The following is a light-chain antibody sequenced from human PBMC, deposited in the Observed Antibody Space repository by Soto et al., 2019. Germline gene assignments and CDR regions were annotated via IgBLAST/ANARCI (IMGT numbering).Light chain of an antibody. CDR3: GTWDGSLNTQI. V-gene: IGLV1-51*01. CDR1: SSNIGNNY. CDR2: DKD. J-gene: IGLJ2*01. Sequence: QSVLTQPPSVTAAPGQKVTISCSGSSSNIGNNYVSWYQQLPGTAPKLLIYDKDKRPSGIPDRFSGSKSGTSATLGITGLQTGDEADYYCGTWDGSLNTQIFGGGTKLTVL.